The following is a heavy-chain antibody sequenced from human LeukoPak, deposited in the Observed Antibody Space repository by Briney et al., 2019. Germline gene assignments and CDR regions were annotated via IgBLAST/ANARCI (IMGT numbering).Heavy chain of an antibody. J-gene: IGHJ4*02. CDR3: AGYCSGDCGGYYYFDY. CDR1: GGSFSSYA. D-gene: IGHD2-15*01. Sequence: SVKVSCKASGGSFSSYAISWVRQAPGQGLEWMGGIIPIFGTANYAQKFQGRVTITADESTSTAYMELSSLRSEDTAVYYCAGYCSGDCGGYYYFDYWGQGTLVTVSS. CDR2: IIPIFGTA. V-gene: IGHV1-69*13.